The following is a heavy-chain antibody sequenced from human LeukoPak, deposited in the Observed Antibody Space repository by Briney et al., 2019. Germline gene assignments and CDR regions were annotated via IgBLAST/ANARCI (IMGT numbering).Heavy chain of an antibody. Sequence: GGSLRLSCAASGFTFISYWMSGVRKPPGKGLGWVANIKQDGSEKYYVDSVKGRFTISRDNAKNSLYLQMNSLRAEDTAVYYCARAHISSSWQYYYYYMDVWGKGTTVTVSS. CDR1: GFTFISYW. CDR3: ARAHISSSWQYYYYYMDV. D-gene: IGHD6-13*01. V-gene: IGHV3-7*01. J-gene: IGHJ6*03. CDR2: IKQDGSEK.